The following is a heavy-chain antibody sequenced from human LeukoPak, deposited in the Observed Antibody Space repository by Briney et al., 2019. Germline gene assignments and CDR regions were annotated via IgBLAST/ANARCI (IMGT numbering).Heavy chain of an antibody. D-gene: IGHD5-12*01. CDR3: ARLWNTGYIIYFDS. CDR1: GYTFTGYY. CDR2: INPNSGGT. V-gene: IGHV1-2*02. J-gene: IGHJ4*02. Sequence: ASVKVSCKASGYTFTGYYMHWVRQAPGQGLEWMGWINPNSGGTNFAQKVRGRVTMTRDTSISTAFMELSRLTSDDTAVYYCARLWNTGYIIYFDSWGQGALVTVSS.